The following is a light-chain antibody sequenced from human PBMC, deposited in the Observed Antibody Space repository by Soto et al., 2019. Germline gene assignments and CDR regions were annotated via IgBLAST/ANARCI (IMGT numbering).Light chain of an antibody. V-gene: IGKV3-11*01. CDR3: QQRSNWFLT. CDR2: DAS. J-gene: IGKJ4*01. CDR1: QSGSSW. Sequence: IVLTQSPATLSLSPGERATLSCRASQSGSSWLAWCHQKPGEAPRLQVYDASHRAPGIPARFSGIMSGTDVTLTLSSLEQEDVAVYYGQQRSNWFLTFVGGTKVEN.